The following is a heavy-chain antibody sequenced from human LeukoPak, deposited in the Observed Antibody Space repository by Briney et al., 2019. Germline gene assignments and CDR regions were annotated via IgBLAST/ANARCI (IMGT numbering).Heavy chain of an antibody. D-gene: IGHD5-18*01. CDR2: IYYSGST. V-gene: IGHV4-59*01. CDR1: GGSISSYY. Sequence: SETLSLTCTVSGGSISSYYWSWIRQPPGKGLEWIGYIYYSGSTNYNPSLKSRVTISVDTSKNQFSLKLSSVTAADTAVYYCAKDMWIQLWPHRDYFDYWGQGTLVTVSS. J-gene: IGHJ4*02. CDR3: AKDMWIQLWPHRDYFDY.